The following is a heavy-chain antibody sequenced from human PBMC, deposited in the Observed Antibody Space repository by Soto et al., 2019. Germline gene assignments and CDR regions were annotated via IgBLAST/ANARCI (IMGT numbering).Heavy chain of an antibody. CDR3: ARDGWVWGLATNYYYYYYMDV. CDR1: GYTFTSYG. V-gene: IGHV1-18*01. Sequence: ASVKVSCKASGYTFTSYGISWVRQAPGQGLEWMGWISAYNGNTNYAQKLQGRVTMTTDTSTSTAYMELRSLRSDDTAVYYCARDGWVWGLATNYYYYYYMDVWGKGTTVTVSS. D-gene: IGHD5-12*01. CDR2: ISAYNGNT. J-gene: IGHJ6*03.